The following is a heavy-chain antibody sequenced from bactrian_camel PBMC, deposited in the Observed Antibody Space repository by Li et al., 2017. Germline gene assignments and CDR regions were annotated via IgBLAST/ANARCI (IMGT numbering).Heavy chain of an antibody. CDR1: GYSGYRCH. CDR3: AKEEYFAGWII. Sequence: DVQLVESGGGSVQAGGSLLLSCAASGYSGYRCHMGWYRQAPGKGLEWVSSMYDSHSTTYYEDSVKGRFTISRDNAKSTVYLQLDSLKSEDTAVYYCAKEEYFAGWIIRGQGTQVTVS. D-gene: IGHD3*01. V-gene: IGHV3S40*01. J-gene: IGHJ4*01. CDR2: MYDSHSTT.